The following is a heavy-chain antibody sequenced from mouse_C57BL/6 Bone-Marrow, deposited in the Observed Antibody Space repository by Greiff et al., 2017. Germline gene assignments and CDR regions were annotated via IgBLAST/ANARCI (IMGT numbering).Heavy chain of an antibody. CDR2: IFPGDGDT. Sequence: VMLVESGAELVKPGASVKISCKASGYAFSSYWMNWVKQRPGKGLEWIGQIFPGDGDTTYNGKFKGKATLTADKSSSTAYMQLSSLTSDYSAVYFCARVAYWGQGTLVTVSA. CDR1: GYAFSSYW. J-gene: IGHJ3*01. V-gene: IGHV1-80*01. CDR3: ARVAY.